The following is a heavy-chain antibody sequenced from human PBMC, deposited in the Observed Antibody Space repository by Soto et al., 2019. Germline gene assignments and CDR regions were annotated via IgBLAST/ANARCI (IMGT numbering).Heavy chain of an antibody. CDR3: ARGETTLTTLDY. CDR2: IYHSGST. J-gene: IGHJ4*02. V-gene: IGHV4-30-2*01. CDR1: GGSISSGGYS. D-gene: IGHD4-17*01. Sequence: QLQLQESGSGLVKPSQTLSLTCAVSGGSISSGGYSWYWIRQPPGKGLEWIGYIYHSGSTYYNPSVMSRVTISGDRCKNQFSLKLSSVTAADKAVSYSARGETTLTTLDYWCQGTLVTVSP.